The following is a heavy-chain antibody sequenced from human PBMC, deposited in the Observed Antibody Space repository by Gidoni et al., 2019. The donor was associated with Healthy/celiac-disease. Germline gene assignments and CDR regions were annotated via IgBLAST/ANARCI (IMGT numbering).Heavy chain of an antibody. J-gene: IGHJ6*02. CDR2: IYYRGST. CDR1: GGSLRSYY. D-gene: IGHD3-3*02. Sequence: QVQLQESGPGLVKPSGTLSLPCPVSGGSLRSYYWSWIRQPPGKGLEWIGYIYYRGSTNYNHSLKSRVTIAVDTAKSQVSLKRSSVTAADTAVYYWARDRHFVWSGYYYYYYGMDVWGQGTTVTVSS. CDR3: ARDRHFVWSGYYYYYYGMDV. V-gene: IGHV4-59*01.